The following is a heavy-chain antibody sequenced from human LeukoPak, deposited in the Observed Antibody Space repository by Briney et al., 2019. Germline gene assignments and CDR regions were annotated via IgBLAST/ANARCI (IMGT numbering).Heavy chain of an antibody. Sequence: GGSLRLSCAASGFTFSSYAMYWVRQAPGKGLEWVTFISYDGSSKYYADSVKGRFTISRDNSKNTLFLQMNSLRDEDTAVYCCAREIWGTFKDWGQGTLVTVSS. V-gene: IGHV3-30-3*01. CDR1: GFTFSSYA. CDR2: ISYDGSSK. J-gene: IGHJ4*02. CDR3: AREIWGTFKD. D-gene: IGHD3-16*01.